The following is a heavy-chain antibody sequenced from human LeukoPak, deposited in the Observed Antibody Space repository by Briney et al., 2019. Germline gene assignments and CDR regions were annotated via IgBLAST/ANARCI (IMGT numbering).Heavy chain of an antibody. CDR2: IYPGNSDT. Sequence: GESLKISCKASGYTFTNNWIGWVRQMPRKGLEWMGIIYPGNSDTRYSPSFQGQVTISADTSITTAYLQWGSLRASDTAMYYCARSDSSSATAHWGQGTLVTVSS. CDR1: GYTFTNNW. J-gene: IGHJ4*02. CDR3: ARSDSSSATAH. V-gene: IGHV5-51*01. D-gene: IGHD3-22*01.